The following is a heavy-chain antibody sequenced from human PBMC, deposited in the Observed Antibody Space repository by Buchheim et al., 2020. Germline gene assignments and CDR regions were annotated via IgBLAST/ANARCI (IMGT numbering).Heavy chain of an antibody. D-gene: IGHD4-17*01. CDR1: GYTFTGYY. Sequence: QVQLVQSGAEVKKPGASVKVSCKASGYTFTGYYMHWVRQAPGQGLEWMGRINPNSGCTDNAQKFQGRVTMTLDTSIGTAYMELSRLRSDDTAVYYCAREGVHGDPLDYWGQGTL. CDR2: INPNSGCT. V-gene: IGHV1-2*06. CDR3: AREGVHGDPLDY. J-gene: IGHJ4*02.